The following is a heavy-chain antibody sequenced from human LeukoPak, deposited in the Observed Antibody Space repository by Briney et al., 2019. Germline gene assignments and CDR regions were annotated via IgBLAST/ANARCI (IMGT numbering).Heavy chain of an antibody. D-gene: IGHD3-9*01. CDR2: TYYRSKWYN. Sequence: SQTLSLTCAISGDSVSSNSAAWNWIRQSPSRGLEWLGRTYYRSKWYNAYTLSVRSRITINPDTSKNQFSLQLNSVTPEDTAVYYCAKTDWLDYWGQGTLVTVSS. V-gene: IGHV6-1*01. CDR1: GDSVSSNSAA. J-gene: IGHJ4*02. CDR3: AKTDWLDY.